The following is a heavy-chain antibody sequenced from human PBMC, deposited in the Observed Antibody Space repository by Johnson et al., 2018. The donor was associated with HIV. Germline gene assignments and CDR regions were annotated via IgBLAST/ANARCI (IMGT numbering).Heavy chain of an antibody. CDR1: GFTFSSNA. V-gene: IGHV3-30*04. J-gene: IGHJ3*02. CDR3: ASGVTARAPLLI. CDR2: ISSDGTNT. D-gene: IGHD6-6*01. Sequence: QVQLVESGGGVVQPGRSLRLSCAASGFTFSSNAIHWVRQAPGKGLEWVAVISSDGTNTYYTDSVKGRFTISRDNTKNTVSLQMIILRPKDTGVYYCASGVTARAPLLIWGQGTMVTVSS.